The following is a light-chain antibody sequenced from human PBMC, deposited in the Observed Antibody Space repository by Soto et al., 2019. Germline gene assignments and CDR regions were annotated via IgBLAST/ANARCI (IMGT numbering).Light chain of an antibody. J-gene: IGKJ1*01. V-gene: IGKV1-39*01. CDR2: AAS. CDR3: PQSYSTPRT. Sequence: EIQMTQSPCSLSASVGDRVTITCRASQSISSYVNWYQQKPGKAPKLLIYAASSLQSGVPSRFSGSGSGTDFTLTISSLQPEHFATYYCPQSYSTPRTFGPGTKV. CDR1: QSISSY.